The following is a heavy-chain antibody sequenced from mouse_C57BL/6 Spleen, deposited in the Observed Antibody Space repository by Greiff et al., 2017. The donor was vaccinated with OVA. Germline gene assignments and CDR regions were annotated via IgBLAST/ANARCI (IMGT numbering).Heavy chain of an antibody. D-gene: IGHD1-1*01. CDR3: VYGSSPAWFAY. CDR1: GFSFNTYA. CDR2: IRSKSNNYAT. V-gene: IGHV10-1*01. Sequence: EVQRVESGGGLVQPKGSLKLSCAASGFSFNTYAMNWVRQAPGKGLEWVARIRSKSNNYATYYADSVKDRFTISRDDSESMLYLQMNNLKTEDTAMYYCVYGSSPAWFAYWGQGTLVTVSA. J-gene: IGHJ3*01.